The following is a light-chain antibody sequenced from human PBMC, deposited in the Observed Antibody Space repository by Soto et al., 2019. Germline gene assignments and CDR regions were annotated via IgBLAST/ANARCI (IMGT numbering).Light chain of an antibody. CDR3: QSYDSSLGAVV. Sequence: QSVLTQPPSVSGAPGQRVNFSCTGSSSNIGEDYDVHWYRQLPGTAPKLLIYGYINRPSRVPERFSGSKSGTSASLVITALQAEDEGHYFCQSYDSSLGAVVFGGWTKVTVL. CDR2: GYI. CDR1: SSNIGEDYD. V-gene: IGLV1-40*01. J-gene: IGLJ2*01.